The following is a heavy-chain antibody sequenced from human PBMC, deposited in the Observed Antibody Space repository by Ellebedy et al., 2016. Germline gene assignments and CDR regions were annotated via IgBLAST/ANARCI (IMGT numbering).Heavy chain of an antibody. CDR2: INPNSGGT. Sequence: ASVKVSCKASGYTFTTYGIHWVRQAPGQSLEWMGWINPNSGGTNYAQKFQGRVTMTRDTSISTAYMELSRLRSDDTAVYYCASSQYSSGWVDYWGQGTLVTVSS. J-gene: IGHJ4*02. V-gene: IGHV1-2*02. CDR3: ASSQYSSGWVDY. D-gene: IGHD6-19*01. CDR1: GYTFTTYG.